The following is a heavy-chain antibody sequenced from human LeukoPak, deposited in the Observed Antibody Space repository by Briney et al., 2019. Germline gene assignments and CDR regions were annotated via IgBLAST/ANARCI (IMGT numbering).Heavy chain of an antibody. CDR1: GFTFSSYG. V-gene: IGHV3-30*19. J-gene: IGHJ4*02. Sequence: GGSLRLSCAASGFTFSSYGIHWVRQAPGKGLEWVAVISYDGSNKYYADSVKGRFTISRDNSKNTLYLQMNSLRAEDTAVYYCASPPVHNTAMVPLDYWGQGTLVTVSS. CDR2: ISYDGSNK. CDR3: ASPPVHNTAMVPLDY. D-gene: IGHD5-18*01.